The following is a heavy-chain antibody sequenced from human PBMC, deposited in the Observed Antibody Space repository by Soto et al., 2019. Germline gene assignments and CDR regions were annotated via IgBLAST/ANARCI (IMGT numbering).Heavy chain of an antibody. J-gene: IGHJ4*02. CDR2: INTDGSIT. Sequence: GGSMRLPSAVAGLSCSNYYMHWVRQAPGKGLVWVSRINTDGSITDYADSVKGRFTVSRDNPKNTLYLQMNSLRAEDTAVYYCARDIDGLHYWGQGTLVTAPQ. V-gene: IGHV3-74*01. D-gene: IGHD3-16*02. CDR3: ARDIDGLHY. CDR1: GLSCSNYY.